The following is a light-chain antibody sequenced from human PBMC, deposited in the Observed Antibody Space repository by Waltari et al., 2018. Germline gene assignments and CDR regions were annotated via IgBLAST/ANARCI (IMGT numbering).Light chain of an antibody. J-gene: IGKJ2*01. CDR1: RDINNI. Sequence: DIQMTHSPSSLSASVGDRVTIPCQTSRDINNILNWYQQKPRKAPTLLIYDASNLEIGVPSRFIRRRSGTHFTLTITNVLPDDDATYYCQHYDDFPPYTFGRGTKLDIK. CDR3: QHYDDFPPYT. V-gene: IGKV1-33*01. CDR2: DAS.